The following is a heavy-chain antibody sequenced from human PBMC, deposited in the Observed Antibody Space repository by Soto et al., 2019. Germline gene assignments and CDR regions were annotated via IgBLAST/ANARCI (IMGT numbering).Heavy chain of an antibody. CDR1: GGSISEKY. J-gene: IGHJ5*01. D-gene: IGHD7-27*01. CDR2: IFANGHT. Sequence: SETLSLTCIVSGGSISEKYWNWVRQPPGKGLEWIGLIFANGHTDYNPSLKSRVTMSVDTSKNQFSLKLTSVTAADTAVYYCARVLGKNWFDTWGHGTLVTVSS. CDR3: ARVLGKNWFDT. V-gene: IGHV4-4*07.